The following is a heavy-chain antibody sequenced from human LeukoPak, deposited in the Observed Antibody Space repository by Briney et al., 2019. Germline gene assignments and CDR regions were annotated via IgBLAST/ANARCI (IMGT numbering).Heavy chain of an antibody. CDR1: GGSFSGYY. V-gene: IGHV4-34*01. J-gene: IGHJ6*02. D-gene: IGHD3-16*01. CDR2: INHSGST. Sequence: PSETLSLTCAVYGGSFSGYYWSWIRQPPGKGLEWIGEINHSGSTNYNPSLKSRVTISVDTSKNQFSLKLSSVTAADTAVYYCTRGHQYTYSFGWGPKTDYDDGMDVWGQGTTVTVSS. CDR3: TRGHQYTYSFGWGPKTDYDDGMDV.